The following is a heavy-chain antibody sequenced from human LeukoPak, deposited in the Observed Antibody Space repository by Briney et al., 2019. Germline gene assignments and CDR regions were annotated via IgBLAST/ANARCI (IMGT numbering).Heavy chain of an antibody. V-gene: IGHV4-34*01. CDR1: GGSFSVYY. CDR2: INHSGST. J-gene: IGHJ4*02. D-gene: IGHD6-6*01. CDR3: ARGRIAARWYFDY. Sequence: SETLSLTCAVYGGSFSVYYWSWIRQPPGKGLEWIGEINHSGSTNYNPSLKSRVTISVDTSKNQFSLKLSSVTAADTAVYYCARGRIAARWYFDYWGQGTLVTVSS.